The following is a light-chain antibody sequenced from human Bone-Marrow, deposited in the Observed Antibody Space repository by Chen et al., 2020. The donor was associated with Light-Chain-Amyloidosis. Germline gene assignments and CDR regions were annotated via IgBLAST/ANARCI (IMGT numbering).Light chain of an antibody. V-gene: IGLV2-23*02. CDR1: SSEVGSYNL. Sequence: QSALTQPASVSGSPGQSITISCTGTSSEVGSYNLVSWYQQHPGKAPQLMIYEVTKRPSGVSNRFSGSKSGNTASLTISGLQTEDEADYYCCSYAGSSTLVFGGGTKLTVL. J-gene: IGLJ2*01. CDR2: EVT. CDR3: CSYAGSSTLV.